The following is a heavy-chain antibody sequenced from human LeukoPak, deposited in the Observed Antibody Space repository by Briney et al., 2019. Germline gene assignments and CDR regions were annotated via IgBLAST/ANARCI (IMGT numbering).Heavy chain of an antibody. V-gene: IGHV3-23*01. CDR1: GFTFSSYA. J-gene: IGHJ4*02. D-gene: IGHD3-22*01. CDR2: ISGRGGST. Sequence: GGSLRLSCAASGFTFSSYAMSWVRQAPGKGLEWVSAISGRGGSTYYADSVKGRFTISRDNSKNTLYLQMNSLRAEDTAVYYCARATYDSSGYYRYYFDYWGQGTLVTVSS. CDR3: ARATYDSSGYYRYYFDY.